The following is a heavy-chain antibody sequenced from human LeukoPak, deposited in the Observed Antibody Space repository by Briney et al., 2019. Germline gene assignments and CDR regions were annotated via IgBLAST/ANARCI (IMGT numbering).Heavy chain of an antibody. Sequence: GASVKVSCKASGYTFTSYWIGWVRQMPGKGLEWMGIIYPGDSDTRYSPSFQGQVTISADKSISTAYLQWSSLKASDTAMYYCATSGGNSIQGFDYWGQGTLVTVSS. J-gene: IGHJ4*02. D-gene: IGHD4-23*01. CDR3: ATSGGNSIQGFDY. CDR2: IYPGDSDT. CDR1: GYTFTSYW. V-gene: IGHV5-51*01.